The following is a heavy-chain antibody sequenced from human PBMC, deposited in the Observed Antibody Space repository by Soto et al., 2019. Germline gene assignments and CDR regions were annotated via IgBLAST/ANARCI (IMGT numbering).Heavy chain of an antibody. Sequence: QVQLVESGGGVVQPGRSLRLSCAASGFTFSSYAMHWVRQAPGKGLEWVAVISYDGSNKYYADSVKGRFTISRDNSKNTLYLQMNSLRAEDTAVYYCARGDYPDYWGQGTLVTVSS. CDR1: GFTFSSYA. V-gene: IGHV3-30-3*01. CDR2: ISYDGSNK. CDR3: ARGDYPDY. J-gene: IGHJ4*02.